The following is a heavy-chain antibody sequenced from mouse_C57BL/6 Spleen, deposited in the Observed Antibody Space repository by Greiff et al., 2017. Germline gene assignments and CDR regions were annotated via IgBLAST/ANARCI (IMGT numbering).Heavy chain of an antibody. CDR3: ARGGYGSSFYYYAMDY. CDR2: ISYDGSN. D-gene: IGHD1-1*01. J-gene: IGHJ4*01. V-gene: IGHV3-6*01. CDR1: GYSITSGYY. Sequence: EVQLQESGPGLVKPSQSLSLTCSVTGYSITSGYYWNWIRQFPGNKLEWMGYISYDGSNNYNPSLKNRISITRDTSKNQFFLKLNSVTTEDTATYYCARGGYGSSFYYYAMDYWGQGTSVTVSS.